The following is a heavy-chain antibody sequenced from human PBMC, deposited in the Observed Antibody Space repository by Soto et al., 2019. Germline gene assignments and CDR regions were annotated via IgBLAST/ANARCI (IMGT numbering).Heavy chain of an antibody. V-gene: IGHV4-31*03. J-gene: IGHJ4*02. CDR1: GGSISSGGYY. CDR2: IYYSGST. CDR3: ARERGSDILTGYKRVDY. D-gene: IGHD3-9*01. Sequence: SETLSLTCTVSGGSISSGGYYWSWIRQHPGKGLEWIGYIYYSGSTYYNPSLKSRVTISVDTSKNQFSLKLSSVTAADTAVYYCARERGSDILTGYKRVDYWGQGTMVTVSS.